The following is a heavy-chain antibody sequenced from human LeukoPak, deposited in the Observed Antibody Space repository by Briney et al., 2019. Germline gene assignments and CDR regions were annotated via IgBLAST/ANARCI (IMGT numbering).Heavy chain of an antibody. CDR3: ARDRVWGTRGEN. Sequence: GGSLRLSRAASGFTFSSYAMSWVRQAPGKGLEWVSAISGSGGSTYYADSVKGRFTISRDNSKNTLYLQMNSLRAEDTAVYYCARDRVWGTRGENWGPGTLLTASS. CDR2: ISGSGGST. J-gene: IGHJ4*02. D-gene: IGHD3-16*01. V-gene: IGHV3-23*01. CDR1: GFTFSSYA.